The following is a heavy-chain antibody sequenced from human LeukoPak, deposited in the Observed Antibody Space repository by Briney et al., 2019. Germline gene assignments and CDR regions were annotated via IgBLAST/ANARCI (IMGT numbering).Heavy chain of an antibody. D-gene: IGHD3-22*01. J-gene: IGHJ3*02. V-gene: IGHV5-51*01. CDR3: ARSITGSYDSSGYYPGAFDI. CDR1: GCIFTRYW. Sequence: ISCHGSGCIFTRYWLGLVRPVPGKGLEWMGVIYPGDSDTRYSPSFQGQVTISADKSISTAYLQWSSLKASDTAMYYCARSITGSYDSSGYYPGAFDIWGQGTMVTVSS. CDR2: IYPGDSDT.